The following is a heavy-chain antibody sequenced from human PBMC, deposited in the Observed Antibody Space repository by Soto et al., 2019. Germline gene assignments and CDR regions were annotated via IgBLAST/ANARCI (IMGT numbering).Heavy chain of an antibody. Sequence: ASVKVSCKASGYTFTSYAMHWVRQAPGQRLELMGWINDGNVNTKYSQKFQGRATITRDTSASTAYMELSSLRSEDTAVYYCARVTGYYAPDYWGQGTLVTVSS. V-gene: IGHV1-3*01. J-gene: IGHJ4*02. CDR3: ARVTGYYAPDY. CDR2: INDGNVNT. D-gene: IGHD3-9*01. CDR1: GYTFTSYA.